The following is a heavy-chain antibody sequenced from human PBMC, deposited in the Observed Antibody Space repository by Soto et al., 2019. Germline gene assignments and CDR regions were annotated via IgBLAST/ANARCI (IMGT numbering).Heavy chain of an antibody. CDR3: AAYYYERIGPRDY. J-gene: IGHJ4*02. CDR1: GFTFSSYS. D-gene: IGHD3-22*01. V-gene: IGHV3-48*01. CDR2: ISSSSSTI. Sequence: GGSLRLSCAASGFTFSSYSMNWVRQAPGKGLEWVSYISSSSSTIYYADSVKGRFTISRDNAKNSLYLQMHSLRAEDTAVYYCAAYYYERIGPRDYWGQGTLVTVFS.